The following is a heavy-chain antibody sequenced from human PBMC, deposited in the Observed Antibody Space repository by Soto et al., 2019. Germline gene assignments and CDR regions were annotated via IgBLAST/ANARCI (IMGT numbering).Heavy chain of an antibody. V-gene: IGHV4-34*01. Sequence: SDTLSITCAVYGGCVCGYYWSWIRQPPGKGLEWIGEINHSGSTNYNPSLKSRVTISVDTSKNQFSLKLSSVTAADTAVYYCASLRGYSYGSIVYWGQGTLVTVSS. CDR1: GGCVCGYY. J-gene: IGHJ4*02. CDR2: INHSGST. D-gene: IGHD5-18*01. CDR3: ASLRGYSYGSIVY.